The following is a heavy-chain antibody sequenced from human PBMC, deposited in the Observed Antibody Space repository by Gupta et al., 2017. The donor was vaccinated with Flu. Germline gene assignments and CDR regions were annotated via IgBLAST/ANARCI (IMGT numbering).Heavy chain of an antibody. Sequence: QAQVPEPGGGVVQPGGSLKLACDTAGLKFSSYGMHWVRQAAARGLEWVAIIWYDARTKYYADSVKGRFTISRDNSKNTVYLQMNSLRVDDTAIYYCARDNNGFYFGDNWFNPWGQGTLVTVSS. CDR3: ARDNNGFYFGDNWFNP. CDR1: GLKFSSYG. D-gene: IGHD2/OR15-2a*01. J-gene: IGHJ5*02. CDR2: IWYDARTK. V-gene: IGHV3-33*01.